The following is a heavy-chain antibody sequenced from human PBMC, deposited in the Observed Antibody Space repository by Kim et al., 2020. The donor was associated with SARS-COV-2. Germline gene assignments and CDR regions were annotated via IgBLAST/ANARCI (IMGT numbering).Heavy chain of an antibody. CDR2: VGGGGATT. Sequence: GGSLRLSCAASGFTFSSYAMSWVRQAPGEGLEWVSVVGGGGATTYYADSVRGRFTISRDNSKNTLYLQMNSLRDEDTAIYYCAKDLTRASGWYYFDYWGQGTLVTVSS. D-gene: IGHD6-13*01. CDR3: AKDLTRASGWYYFDY. J-gene: IGHJ4*02. V-gene: IGHV3-23*01. CDR1: GFTFSSYA.